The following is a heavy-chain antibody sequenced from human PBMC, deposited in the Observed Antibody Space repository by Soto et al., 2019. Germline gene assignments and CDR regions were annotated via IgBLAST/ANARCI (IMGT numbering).Heavy chain of an antibody. J-gene: IGHJ4*01. CDR3: AGYGDY. V-gene: IGHV4-31*03. D-gene: IGHD1-1*01. Sequence: PSLTCTVSGGFISSGGYFWRWIRQHPGKSLEWLGHIYNSGSNYHNPSLEIRLTISVDTSKNQFSLKLSSVTGADTAVYYCAGYGDY. CDR2: IYNSGSN. CDR1: GGFISSGGYF.